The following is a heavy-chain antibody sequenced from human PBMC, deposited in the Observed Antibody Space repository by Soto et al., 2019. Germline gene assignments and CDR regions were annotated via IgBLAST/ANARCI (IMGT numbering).Heavy chain of an antibody. D-gene: IGHD3-16*02. Sequence: EVQLLESGGGLVQPGGSLRLSCAASGFTFSSYAMSWVRQAPGKGLECVSAISGSGGSTYYADSVKGRFTISRDNSKNTLYLQMNSLRAEDTAVYYCAKVHDYIWGSYPDGYFQHWGQGTLVTVSS. CDR2: ISGSGGST. V-gene: IGHV3-23*01. CDR3: AKVHDYIWGSYPDGYFQH. J-gene: IGHJ1*01. CDR1: GFTFSSYA.